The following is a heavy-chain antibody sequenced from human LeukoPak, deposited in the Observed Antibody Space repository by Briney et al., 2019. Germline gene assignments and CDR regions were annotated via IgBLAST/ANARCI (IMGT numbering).Heavy chain of an antibody. V-gene: IGHV4-39*07. J-gene: IGHJ4*02. CDR3: ARADVDTAMVISV. CDR1: GGSISSSGYY. CDR2: IYYSGST. Sequence: PSETLSLTCTVSGGSISSSGYYWGWIRQPPGKGVEWIGSIYYSGSTYYNPSLKSRVTISVDTSKNQFSLKLSSVTAADTAVYYCARADVDTAMVISVWGQGTLVTVSS. D-gene: IGHD5-18*01.